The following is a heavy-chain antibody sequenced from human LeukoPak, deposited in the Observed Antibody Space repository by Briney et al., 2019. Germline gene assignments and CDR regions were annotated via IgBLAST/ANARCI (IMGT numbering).Heavy chain of an antibody. J-gene: IGHJ4*02. V-gene: IGHV3-33*01. CDR3: ARDVLAYCGGDCYGGLDY. Sequence: GRSLRLSCAAPGFTFSSYGMHWVRQAPGKGLEWVAVIWYDGSNKYYADSVKGRFTISRDNSKNTLYLQMNSLRAEDTAVYYCARDVLAYCGGDCYGGLDYWGQGTLVTVSS. D-gene: IGHD2-21*02. CDR2: IWYDGSNK. CDR1: GFTFSSYG.